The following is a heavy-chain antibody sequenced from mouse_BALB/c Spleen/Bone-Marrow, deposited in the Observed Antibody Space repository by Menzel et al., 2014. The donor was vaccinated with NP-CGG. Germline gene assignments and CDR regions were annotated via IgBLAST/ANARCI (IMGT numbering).Heavy chain of an antibody. CDR2: INPGTGGT. J-gene: IGHJ3*01. CDR3: ARRPWFAY. CDR1: GYAFTYYL. V-gene: IGHV1-54*01. Sequence: VQLVESGAEQVRPGTSVKVSCKAAGYAFTYYLIDWIKQRPGQRPGQGLEWIGVINPGTGGTNYNEKFKGRATLTADNSSSTAYMQLSSLISDDSAVYFCARRPWFAYWGQGTLVTVSA.